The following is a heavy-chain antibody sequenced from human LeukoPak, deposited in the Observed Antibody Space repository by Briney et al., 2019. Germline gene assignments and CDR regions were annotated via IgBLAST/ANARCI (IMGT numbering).Heavy chain of an antibody. CDR2: IKEDGSEK. Sequence: GGSLRLSCAVSGFSFSSYWMSWVRQAPGKGLEWVAHIKEDGSEKSYVEIVKGRSTISRDNAKTSLYLQMNSLRVEDTAIYYCARVVTWFDPWGQGTLVTVSS. J-gene: IGHJ5*02. V-gene: IGHV3-7*04. CDR3: ARVVTWFDP. CDR1: GFSFSSYW. D-gene: IGHD3-16*01.